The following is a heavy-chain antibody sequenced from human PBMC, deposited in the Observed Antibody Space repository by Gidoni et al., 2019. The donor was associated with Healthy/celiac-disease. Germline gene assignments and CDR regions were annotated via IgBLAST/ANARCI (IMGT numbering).Heavy chain of an antibody. CDR2: INPNSGGT. CDR3: ARDPVTMVRGVSSYPYFDY. V-gene: IGHV1-2*02. J-gene: IGHJ4*02. Sequence: QVQLVQSGAEVKKPGASVKVSCKASGYTFTGYYMHWVRQAPGQGLEWMGWINPNSGGTNYAQKFQGRVTMTRDTSISTAYMELSRLRSDDTAVYYCARDPVTMVRGVSSYPYFDYWGQGTLVTVSS. CDR1: GYTFTGYY. D-gene: IGHD3-10*01.